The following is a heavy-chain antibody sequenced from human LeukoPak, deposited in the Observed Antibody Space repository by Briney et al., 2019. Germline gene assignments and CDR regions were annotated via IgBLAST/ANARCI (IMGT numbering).Heavy chain of an antibody. CDR2: ISGSGGST. Sequence: ETLSLTCTVSGGSISSGGYYWSWIRQHPGKGLEWVSAISGSGGSTYYADSVKGRFTISRDNSKSTLYLQMNSLRAEDTAVYYCAKDTIRNYCTSTSCYVVYWGQGTLVTVSS. V-gene: IGHV3-23*01. CDR1: GGSISSGGYY. D-gene: IGHD2-2*01. CDR3: AKDTIRNYCTSTSCYVVY. J-gene: IGHJ4*02.